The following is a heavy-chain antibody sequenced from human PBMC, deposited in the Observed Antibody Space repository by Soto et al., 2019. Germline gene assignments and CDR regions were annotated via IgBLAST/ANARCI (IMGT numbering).Heavy chain of an antibody. CDR3: ARDRGYYDSSGYRDDAFDI. D-gene: IGHD3-22*01. V-gene: IGHV4-59*01. Sequence: SETLSLTCTVSGGSISSYYWSWIRQPRGKGLEWIGYIYYSGSTNYNPSLKSRVTISVDTSKNQFSLKLSSVTAVDTAVYYCARDRGYYDSSGYRDDAFDIWGQGTMVTVSS. CDR2: IYYSGST. CDR1: GGSISSYY. J-gene: IGHJ3*02.